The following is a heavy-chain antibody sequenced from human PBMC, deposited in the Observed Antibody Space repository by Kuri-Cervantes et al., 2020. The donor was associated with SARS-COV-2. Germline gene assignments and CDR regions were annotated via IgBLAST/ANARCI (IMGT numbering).Heavy chain of an antibody. V-gene: IGHV4-61*02. Sequence: SETLSLTCTVSGGSISGDTYYWSWVRQPAGKGLEWIGRIYSSGNTNYNPSLKSRVTISEGTSKNQFSLKLTSVTAADTAVYFCARGRGYHDSSGYYFDSWGQGNLVTVSS. CDR3: ARGRGYHDSSGYYFDS. CDR1: GGSISGDTYY. J-gene: IGHJ4*02. CDR2: IYSSGNT. D-gene: IGHD3-22*01.